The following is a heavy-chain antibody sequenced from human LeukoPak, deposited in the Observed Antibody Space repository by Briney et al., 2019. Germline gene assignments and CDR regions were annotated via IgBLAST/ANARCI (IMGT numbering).Heavy chain of an antibody. J-gene: IGHJ4*02. CDR1: GYKFTYYY. CDR3: AREIGGILVFDY. V-gene: IGHV1-2*02. D-gene: IGHD5-18*01. Sequence: GASVTVSCKASGYKFTYYYMHWVRQAPGQGLEWMGWINPNSGDSHHAQKFQGRVTMTRDTSISTAYMELSRLRSDDTAVYYCAREIGGILVFDYWGQGTLVTVSS. CDR2: INPNSGDS.